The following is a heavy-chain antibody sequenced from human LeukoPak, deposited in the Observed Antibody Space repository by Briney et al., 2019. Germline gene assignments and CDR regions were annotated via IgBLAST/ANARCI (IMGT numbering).Heavy chain of an antibody. V-gene: IGHV3-21*06. CDR3: ARMTGEDWFDP. Sequence: KSGGSLRLSCAASGFSFSSYSMNWVRQAPGKGLEWVSSISSSHSSIYYADSVRGRFTISRDNAKNSLYLQMHSLRAEDTAVYYCARMTGEDWFDPWGQGTLVTVSS. CDR2: ISSSHSSI. J-gene: IGHJ5*02. CDR1: GFSFSSYS. D-gene: IGHD1-14*01.